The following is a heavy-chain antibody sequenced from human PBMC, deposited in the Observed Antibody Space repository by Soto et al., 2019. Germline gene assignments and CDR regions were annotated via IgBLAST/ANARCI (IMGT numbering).Heavy chain of an antibody. CDR2: FDPEDGET. CDR3: ASADYGDNDY. CDR1: GYTLTELS. V-gene: IGHV1-24*01. J-gene: IGHJ4*02. D-gene: IGHD4-17*01. Sequence: SVKVSCTVSGYTLTELSMHWVRQAPGKGLEWMGGFDPEDGETIYAQKFQGRVTMTTDTSTSTAYMELGSLRSDDTAVYYCASADYGDNDYWGQGTLVTVSS.